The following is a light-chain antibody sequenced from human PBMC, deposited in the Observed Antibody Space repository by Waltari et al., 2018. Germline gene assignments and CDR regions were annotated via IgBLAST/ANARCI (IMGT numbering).Light chain of an antibody. CDR2: GTS. Sequence: QSVLTQPPSVSGAPGQRVTISCTGRGPNLRAGSDVPWYQQLPRAAPKLLIYGTSSRPLGVPDRFFGSTSGTSASLAITGLQAEDEAVYYCQSYDTSLSVVFGGGTKLTVL. CDR3: QSYDTSLSVV. J-gene: IGLJ3*02. V-gene: IGLV1-40*01. CDR1: GPNLRAGSD.